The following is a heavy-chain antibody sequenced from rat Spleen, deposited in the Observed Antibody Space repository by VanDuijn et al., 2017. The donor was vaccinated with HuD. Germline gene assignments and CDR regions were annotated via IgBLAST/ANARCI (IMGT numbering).Heavy chain of an antibody. V-gene: IGHV5S13*01. CDR3: ARHPDYSNYFDY. D-gene: IGHD1-1*01. CDR1: GFTFSNYG. J-gene: IGHJ2*01. Sequence: EVQLVESGGGLVQPGRSLKLSCAASGFTFSNYGMAWVRQTPTKGLEWVASISNAGDTYYPDSVKGRFTISRDNAKSTLSLQMDSLRSEDTATYYCARHPDYSNYFDYWGQGVMVTVSS. CDR2: ISNAGDT.